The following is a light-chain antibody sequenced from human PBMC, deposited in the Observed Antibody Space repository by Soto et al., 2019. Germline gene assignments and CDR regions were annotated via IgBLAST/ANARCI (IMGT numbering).Light chain of an antibody. CDR1: QTISSW. CDR3: QHYNSYWT. J-gene: IGKJ1*01. CDR2: KAS. Sequence: DIQMTQSPSTLSGSVGDRVTITCRASQTISSWLAWYQQKPGKAPKLLIYKASTLKSGVPPRFSGSGSGTEFTLTISSLQPDDFATYYCQHYNSYWTFGQGTKVDI. V-gene: IGKV1-5*03.